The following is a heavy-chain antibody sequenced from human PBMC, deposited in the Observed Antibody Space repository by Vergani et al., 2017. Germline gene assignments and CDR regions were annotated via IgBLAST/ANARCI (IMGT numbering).Heavy chain of an antibody. CDR1: GGSFSGYY. D-gene: IGHD6-19*01. CDR3: ARGGVIPIAVAFDY. J-gene: IGHJ4*02. CDR2: INHSGST. V-gene: IGHV4-34*01. Sequence: QVQLQQGGAGLLKPSETLSLTCAVYGGSFSGYYWSWIRQPPGKGLEWIGEINHSGSTNYNPSLKSRVTISVDTSKNQFSLKLSSVTAADTAVYYCARGGVIPIAVAFDYGGQGTLVSVSS.